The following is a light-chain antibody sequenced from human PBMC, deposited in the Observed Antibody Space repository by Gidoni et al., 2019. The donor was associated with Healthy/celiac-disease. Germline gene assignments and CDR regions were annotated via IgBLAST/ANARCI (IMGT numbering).Light chain of an antibody. J-gene: IGLJ3*02. V-gene: IGLV3-21*03. CDR1: NIVSKR. Sequence: SYCLTQPPTAHVAPRKTARITGVGNNIVSKRVHWYQQNPCQAPVLVVYDDSDRPSVIPERFSGSNSGNTATLTISRVEAGDEADYYCQVWDSSSDHQGVFGGGTKLTVL. CDR3: QVWDSSSDHQGV. CDR2: DDS.